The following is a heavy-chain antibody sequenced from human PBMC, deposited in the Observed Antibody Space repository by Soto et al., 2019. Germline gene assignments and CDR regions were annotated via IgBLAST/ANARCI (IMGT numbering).Heavy chain of an antibody. CDR3: ARSIAARLRCPDY. Sequence: EVQLVESGGGLVKPGGSLRLSCAASGFTFSSYSMNWVRQAPGKGLEWVSSISSSSSYIYYADSVKGRFTISRDNAKNSLYLQMNSLRAEDTAVYYCARSIAARLRCPDYWGQGTLVTVSS. D-gene: IGHD6-6*01. CDR1: GFTFSSYS. J-gene: IGHJ4*02. V-gene: IGHV3-21*01. CDR2: ISSSSSYI.